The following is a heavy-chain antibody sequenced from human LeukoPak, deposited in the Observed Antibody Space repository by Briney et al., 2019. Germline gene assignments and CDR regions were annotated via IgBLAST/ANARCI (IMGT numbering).Heavy chain of an antibody. CDR1: GGSINSNNYY. J-gene: IGHJ4*02. CDR3: ARDYGPRRGDFDY. Sequence: SETLSLTCTVSGGSINSNNYYWGWIRQPPGKGLEWIGNMYYNGTTYYSPSLKSRVTISVDTSENQFSLKLNSATPEDTAVYYCARDYGPRRGDFDYWGQGTLVTVS. D-gene: IGHD3-10*01. V-gene: IGHV4-39*02. CDR2: MYYNGTT.